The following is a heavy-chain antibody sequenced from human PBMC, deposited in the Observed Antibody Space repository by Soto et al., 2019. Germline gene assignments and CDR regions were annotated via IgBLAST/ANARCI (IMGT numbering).Heavy chain of an antibody. CDR3: ARSGLALPYSASHWFDP. Sequence: EVQLVESGGGLVKPGGSLRLSCAASGFTFSTYGMNWVRQAPGKGLEWLSSIRDSGYYIYYADSEKGRFTISRDNAKNSLFLQMNSLRGEDTAVYYCARSGLALPYSASHWFDPWGHGTLVTVSS. D-gene: IGHD3-22*01. J-gene: IGHJ5*02. CDR2: IRDSGYYI. CDR1: GFTFSTYG. V-gene: IGHV3-21*01.